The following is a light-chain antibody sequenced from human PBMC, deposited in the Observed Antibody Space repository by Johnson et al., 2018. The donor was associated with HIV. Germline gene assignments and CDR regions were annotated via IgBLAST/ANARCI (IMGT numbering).Light chain of an antibody. J-gene: IGLJ1*01. CDR1: SSNIGNNY. CDR2: ENN. Sequence: QLVLTQPPSVSAAPGQKVTISCSGSSSNIGNNYVSWYQQLPGTAPKLLIYENNKRPSGIPDRFSGSKSGTSATLGITGLQTGDEADYYCGTWDSSLSAGVFGTGTEVTVL. V-gene: IGLV1-51*02. CDR3: GTWDSSLSAGV.